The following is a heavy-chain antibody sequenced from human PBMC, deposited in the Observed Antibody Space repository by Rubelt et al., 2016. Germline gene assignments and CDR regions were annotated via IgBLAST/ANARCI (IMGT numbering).Heavy chain of an antibody. V-gene: IGHV3-7*03. J-gene: IGHJ3*02. D-gene: IGHD6-13*01. CDR2: IKQDGSEK. CDR3: ARDLGSDSSSFGACDI. CDR1: GFTFSSYW. Sequence: EVQLVESGGGLVQPGGSLRLSCAASGFTFSSYWMSWVRQAPGKGLEWVANIKQDGSEKYYVDSVKGRFTISRDNAKNSLYLQMNSLRAEDTAVYYCARDLGSDSSSFGACDIWGQGTMVTVSS.